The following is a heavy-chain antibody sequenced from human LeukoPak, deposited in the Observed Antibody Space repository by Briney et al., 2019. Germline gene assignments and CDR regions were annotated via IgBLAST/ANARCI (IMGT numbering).Heavy chain of an antibody. CDR1: GYTFTGYY. V-gene: IGHV1-2*02. D-gene: IGHD3-22*01. CDR3: ARPRLPYYYDSSGPKGDYYFDY. CDR2: INPNSGGT. J-gene: IGHJ4*02. Sequence: ASVKVSCKASGYTFTGYYMHWGRQAPGQGLEWMGWINPNSGGTNYAQKFQGRVTMTRDTSISTAYMELSRLRSDDTAVYYCARPRLPYYYDSSGPKGDYYFDYWGQGTLVTVSS.